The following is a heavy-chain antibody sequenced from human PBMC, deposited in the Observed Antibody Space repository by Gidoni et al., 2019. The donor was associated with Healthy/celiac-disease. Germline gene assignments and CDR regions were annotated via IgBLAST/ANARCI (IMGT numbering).Heavy chain of an antibody. CDR3: ARRRITYYYDSSGYGFDY. V-gene: IGHV4-61*01. D-gene: IGHD3-22*01. CDR2: IYYSGST. Sequence: QVQLQESGPGLVKPSETLSLTCTVSGGSVSSGSSYWSWIRQPPGKGLEWIGYIYYSGSTNYNPSLKSRVTISVDTSKNQFSLKLSSVTAADTAVYYCARRRITYYYDSSGYGFDYWGQGTLVTVSS. J-gene: IGHJ4*02. CDR1: GGSVSSGSSY.